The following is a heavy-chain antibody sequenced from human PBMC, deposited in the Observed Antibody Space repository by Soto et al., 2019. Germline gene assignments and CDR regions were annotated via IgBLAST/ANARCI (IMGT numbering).Heavy chain of an antibody. D-gene: IGHD3-22*01. CDR2: IWNDGNGY. Sequence: GGSLRLSCAASGFTFNNYGMHWVRQAPGKGLEWVAVIWNDGNGYYYANSVKGRFTISRDNSKNTLYLQMNSLRAEDTAVYYCAKSDSSGYYLTFDYWGQGTLVTVSS. J-gene: IGHJ4*02. CDR1: GFTFNNYG. CDR3: AKSDSSGYYLTFDY. V-gene: IGHV3-33*06.